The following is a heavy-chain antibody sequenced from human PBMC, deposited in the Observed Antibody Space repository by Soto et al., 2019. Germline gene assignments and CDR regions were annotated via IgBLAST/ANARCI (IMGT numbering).Heavy chain of an antibody. Sequence: PGGSLRLSCAASGFTFSSYAMHWVRQAPGKGLEWVAIISYDRSNKYYADSVKGRFTISRDNSKNTLYLQMNSLRAEDTALYYYAREEATLDYWGQGTLVTVSS. V-gene: IGHV3-30-3*01. CDR2: ISYDRSNK. CDR1: GFTFSSYA. CDR3: AREEATLDY. J-gene: IGHJ4*02.